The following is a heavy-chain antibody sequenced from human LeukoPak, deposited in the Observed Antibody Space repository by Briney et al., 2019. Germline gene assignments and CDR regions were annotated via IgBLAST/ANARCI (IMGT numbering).Heavy chain of an antibody. Sequence: GGSLRLSCAASGFTFSSYSMNWVRQAPGKGLEWVSYISSSSSTIYYADSVKGRFTISRDNAKNSLYLQMNSLRAEDTAVYYCARERAHGYGAFDIWGQGTMVTVSS. CDR2: ISSSSSTI. V-gene: IGHV3-48*04. CDR1: GFTFSSYS. D-gene: IGHD1-1*01. J-gene: IGHJ3*02. CDR3: ARERAHGYGAFDI.